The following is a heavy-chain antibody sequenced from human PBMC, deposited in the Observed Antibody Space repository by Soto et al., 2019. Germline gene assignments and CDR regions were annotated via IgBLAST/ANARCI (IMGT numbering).Heavy chain of an antibody. CDR3: ARGRDGDY. J-gene: IGHJ4*02. CDR1: GYTFTSYG. D-gene: IGHD6-6*01. CDR2: ISAHNGNT. V-gene: IGHV1-18*01. Sequence: QVHLVQSGAEVKKPGASVKVSCKGSGYTFTSYGITWVRQAPGQGLEGMGWISAHNGNTDYAQKLQGRVTVTRDTSTKTAYMELRSLRSDDTAVYKCARGRDGDYWGQGALVTVSS.